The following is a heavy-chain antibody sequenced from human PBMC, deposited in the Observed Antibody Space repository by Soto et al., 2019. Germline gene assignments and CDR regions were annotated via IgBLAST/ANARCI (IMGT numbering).Heavy chain of an antibody. CDR2: IYYLGST. CDR1: GGSSGEYV. Sequence: PSETLSLTCTVSGGSSGEYVWSWVRQSPGQGLEWIGYIYYLGSTDYNPSDKSRVTMSVDTSKRQFSLKLSSATAADTAIYYCARDGYDGSCSPYPAYWGPGIQVTVSS. D-gene: IGHD3-10*01. V-gene: IGHV4-59*01. CDR3: ARDGYDGSCSPYPAY. J-gene: IGHJ4*02.